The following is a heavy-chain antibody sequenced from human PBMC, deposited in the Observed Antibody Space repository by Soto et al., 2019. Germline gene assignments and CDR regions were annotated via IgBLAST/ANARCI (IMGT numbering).Heavy chain of an antibody. D-gene: IGHD3-16*01. Sequence: GGSLRLSCAASGFTFSGYAMSWVRQAPGKGLEWVSVIHGGGNSAYYADSVKGRFTISRDNSKNTLYLQMNSLRAEDTAVYYCARAYEGDYFDYWGQGTQVTVSS. V-gene: IGHV3-23*01. CDR1: GFTFSGYA. CDR3: ARAYEGDYFDY. CDR2: IHGGGNSA. J-gene: IGHJ4*02.